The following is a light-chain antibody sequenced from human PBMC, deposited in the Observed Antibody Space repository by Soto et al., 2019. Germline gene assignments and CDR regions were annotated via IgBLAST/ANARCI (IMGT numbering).Light chain of an antibody. Sequence: DIQMTQSPSSVSPSXEAAVTIAXXASQDIRNDLGWYQQKPGKAPKRLIYDASNLETGVPSRFSGSGSGRHFTFTITSLQPEDIGTYYCQQYEFLPVTFGRGTKVDI. V-gene: IGKV1-33*01. CDR2: DAS. J-gene: IGKJ2*01. CDR1: QDIRND. CDR3: QQYEFLPVT.